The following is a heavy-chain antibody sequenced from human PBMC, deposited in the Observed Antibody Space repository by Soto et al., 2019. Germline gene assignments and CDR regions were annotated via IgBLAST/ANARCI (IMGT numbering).Heavy chain of an antibody. J-gene: IGHJ5*02. D-gene: IGHD1-1*01. Sequence: QVQLVQSGDEVKKTGASVKVSCRASGYTLTNYGISWVRQAPGQGLFWMGWISGHNGNTLYAQNVQDRLTLTIDTSTNTAYMELMILKIDDTAMYYCVRDWQLSPWGQGTLVTVSS. V-gene: IGHV1-18*01. CDR2: ISGHNGNT. CDR3: VRDWQLSP. CDR1: GYTLTNYG.